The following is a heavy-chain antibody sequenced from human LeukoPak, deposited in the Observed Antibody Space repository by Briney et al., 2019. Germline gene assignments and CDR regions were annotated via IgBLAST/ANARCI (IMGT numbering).Heavy chain of an antibody. V-gene: IGHV3-30*18. Sequence: GGSLRLSCAASGFTFSSYAMTWVRQAPGKGLEWVALISYDGSNKYYADSVKGRFTISRDNSKNTLYLQMSSLRAEDTAAYYCAKDRYYYDSSGYSYFDYWGQGTLVTVSS. D-gene: IGHD3-22*01. CDR1: GFTFSSYA. J-gene: IGHJ4*02. CDR2: ISYDGSNK. CDR3: AKDRYYYDSSGYSYFDY.